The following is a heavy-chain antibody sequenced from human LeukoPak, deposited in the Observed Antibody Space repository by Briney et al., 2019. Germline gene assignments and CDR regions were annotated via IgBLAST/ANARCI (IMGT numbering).Heavy chain of an antibody. CDR1: GFTFGDYA. J-gene: IGHJ4*02. V-gene: IGHV3-49*04. CDR3: TRDDYILDY. Sequence: PGRSLRLSCTASGFTFGDYAMSWVRQAPGKGLEWVGFIRSKAYGGTTEYAASVKGRFTISRDDSKSIAYLQMNSLKTEDTAVYYCTRDDYILDYWGQGTLVTVSS. CDR2: IRSKAYGGTT. D-gene: IGHD4-11*01.